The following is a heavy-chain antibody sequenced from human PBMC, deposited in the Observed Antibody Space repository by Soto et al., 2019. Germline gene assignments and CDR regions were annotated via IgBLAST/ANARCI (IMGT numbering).Heavy chain of an antibody. CDR3: ARSDGRY. CDR2: VSFSGSS. J-gene: IGHJ4*02. CDR1: GGSVNSGNYF. Sequence: SGTLSLTCTVSGGSVNSGNYFWSWIRQPQGKGLEWIGYVSFSGSSNYNPSLKSRVTISLDTSKNQFSLRLSSVTAADTAVYYCARSDGRYWGQGTLVTVA. V-gene: IGHV4-61*01.